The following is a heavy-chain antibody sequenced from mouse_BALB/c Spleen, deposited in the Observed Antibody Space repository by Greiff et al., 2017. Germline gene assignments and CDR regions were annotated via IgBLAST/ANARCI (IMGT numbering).Heavy chain of an antibody. CDR3: ARSRTARASYAMDY. CDR2: IDPANGNT. D-gene: IGHD3-2*01. CDR1: GFNIKDTY. V-gene: IGHV14-3*02. Sequence: VQLQQSGAELVKPGASVKLSCTASGFNIKDTYMHWVKQRPEQGLEWIGRIDPANGNTKYDPKFQGKATITADTSSNTAYLQLSSLTSEDTAVYYCARSRTARASYAMDYWGQGTSVTVSS. J-gene: IGHJ4*01.